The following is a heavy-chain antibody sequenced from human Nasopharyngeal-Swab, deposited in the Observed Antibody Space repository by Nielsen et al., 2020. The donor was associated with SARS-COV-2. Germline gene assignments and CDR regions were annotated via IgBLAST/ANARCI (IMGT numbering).Heavy chain of an antibody. CDR2: ISSNGGST. V-gene: IGHV3-64*01. J-gene: IGHJ4*02. CDR3: ALPTWALRSFDLLLHF. D-gene: IGHD3-9*01. Sequence: GESLKISCAASGFTFSSYAMHWVRQAPGKGLEYVSAISSNGGSTYYANSVKGRFTISRDNSKNTLYLQMGSLRAEDMAVYYCALPTWALRSFDLLLHFWGQGTVVTVSS. CDR1: GFTFSSYA.